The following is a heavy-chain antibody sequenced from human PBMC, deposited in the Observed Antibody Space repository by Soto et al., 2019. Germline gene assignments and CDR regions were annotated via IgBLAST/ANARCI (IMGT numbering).Heavy chain of an antibody. CDR1: GGSISSSSYY. D-gene: IGHD3-9*01. CDR3: ARRYYDILTGYYTGLN. Sequence: QLQLQESGPGLVKPSETLSLTCTVSGGSISSSSYYWGWIRQPPGKGLEWIGSIYYSGSTYYNPFIKSRVTISVDTSKNQFSLKLSSVTAADTAVYYCARRYYDILTGYYTGLNWGQGTLVTVSS. V-gene: IGHV4-39*01. CDR2: IYYSGST. J-gene: IGHJ4*02.